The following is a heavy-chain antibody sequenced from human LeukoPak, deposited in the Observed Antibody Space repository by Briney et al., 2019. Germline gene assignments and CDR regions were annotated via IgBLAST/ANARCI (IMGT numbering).Heavy chain of an antibody. CDR3: AGFYDSSGFSDY. Sequence: NSGGSLRLSCAVSGFTFSDSYMTWIRQAPGKGPEWVSYISYSGRTIYYADSVKGRFTISRDNAKNSLYLQMNSLRPEDTAVYYCAGFYDSSGFSDYWGQGTLVTVSS. CDR1: GFTFSDSY. J-gene: IGHJ4*02. CDR2: ISYSGRTI. D-gene: IGHD3-22*01. V-gene: IGHV3-11*01.